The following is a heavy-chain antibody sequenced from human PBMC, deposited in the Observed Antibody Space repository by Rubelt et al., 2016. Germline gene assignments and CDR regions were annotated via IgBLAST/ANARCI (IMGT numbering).Heavy chain of an antibody. D-gene: IGHD3-22*01. CDR3: ARFAIGGHSSGYLFDY. CDR2: INPNSGGT. CDR1: GYTFTGYY. V-gene: IGHV1-2*02. Sequence: QVQLVQSGAEVKKPGASVKVSCKASGYTFTGYYMHWVRQAPGPGLEWMGWINPNSGGTNYAQKLQGRVTMPRDTSISTAYMGLSRRGSDETAVYYCARFAIGGHSSGYLFDYWGQGTLVTVSS. J-gene: IGHJ4*02.